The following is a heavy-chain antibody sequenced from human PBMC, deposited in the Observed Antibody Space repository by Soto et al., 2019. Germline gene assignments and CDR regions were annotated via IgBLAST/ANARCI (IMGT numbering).Heavy chain of an antibody. CDR2: IHHSGST. J-gene: IGHJ5*02. D-gene: IGHD6-25*01. Sequence: PSETLSLTCAVSAGSISSRNWWTWVRQSPGKGLEWIGEIHHSGSTNYNPSLKSRVTISVDTSKTQFSLKLSSVTAADTAVYYCARDSGAWFDPWGQGTLVTVSS. CDR3: ARDSGAWFDP. CDR1: AGSISSRNW. V-gene: IGHV4-4*02.